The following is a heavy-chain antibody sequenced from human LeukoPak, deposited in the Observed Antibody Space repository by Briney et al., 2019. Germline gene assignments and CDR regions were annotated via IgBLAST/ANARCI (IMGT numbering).Heavy chain of an antibody. Sequence: TSETLSLTCTVTGGSVISGSYYWSWIRQPPGKGLEWIGEINHSGSTNYNPSLKSRVTISVDTSKNQFSLKLSSVTAADTAVYYCAREGRMTTNSWFDPWGQGTLVTVSS. D-gene: IGHD4-11*01. CDR3: AREGRMTTNSWFDP. V-gene: IGHV4-61*01. CDR1: GGSVISGSYY. CDR2: INHSGST. J-gene: IGHJ5*02.